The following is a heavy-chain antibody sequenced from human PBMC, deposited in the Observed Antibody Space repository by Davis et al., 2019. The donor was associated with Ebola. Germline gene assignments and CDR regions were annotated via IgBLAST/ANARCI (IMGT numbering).Heavy chain of an antibody. CDR3: ARRLVWDWFDP. V-gene: IGHV1-2*04. Sequence: AASVKVSCKASGYTFTGFYIHWARQAPGQGLEWLGWINPNTGGTNLAQKFQGWVTLTRDTSISTAYMELQRLRPDDTAVYYCARRLVWDWFDPWGQGTLVTVSS. J-gene: IGHJ5*02. CDR1: GYTFTGFY. CDR2: INPNTGGT. D-gene: IGHD6-19*01.